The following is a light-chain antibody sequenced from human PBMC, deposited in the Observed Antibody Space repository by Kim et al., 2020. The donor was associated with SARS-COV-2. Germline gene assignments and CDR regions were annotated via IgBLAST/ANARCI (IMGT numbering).Light chain of an antibody. Sequence: DIQMTQSPSSLSASVGDRVTLTCRASQSISTYLNWYQQKPGKAPKLLIYGASNLPSGVPSRFSGSGSVTDFTLTISTLQPEDFGTYYCQQGYSTFGQGTKLAI. CDR1: QSISTY. CDR2: GAS. V-gene: IGKV1-39*01. J-gene: IGKJ2*01. CDR3: QQGYST.